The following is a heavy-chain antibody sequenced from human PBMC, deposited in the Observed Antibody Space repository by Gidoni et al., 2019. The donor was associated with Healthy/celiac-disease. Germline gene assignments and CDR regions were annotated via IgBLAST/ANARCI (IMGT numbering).Heavy chain of an antibody. CDR1: GFTFSSYA. Sequence: EVQLLESGGGLVQPGGSLRLSCAASGFTFSSYAMSWVRQAPGQGLEWVSAISGSGGSTYYADSVKGRFTISRDNSKNTLYLQMNSLRAEDTAVYYCAKSGSSWDRYFDYWGQGTLVTVSS. CDR2: ISGSGGST. CDR3: AKSGSSWDRYFDY. V-gene: IGHV3-23*01. D-gene: IGHD6-13*01. J-gene: IGHJ4*02.